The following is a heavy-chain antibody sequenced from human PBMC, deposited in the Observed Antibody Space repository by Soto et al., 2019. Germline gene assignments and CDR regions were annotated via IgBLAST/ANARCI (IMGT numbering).Heavy chain of an antibody. D-gene: IGHD6-13*01. CDR2: IHNNGAT. J-gene: IGHJ5*02. CDR1: GGSIDSGGYY. Sequence: SETLSLTGTISGGSIDSGGYYWSWIRQHPTEGLEWIGYIHNNGATYYNPSLTGRVSISADRSKTQFSLNVYSVNAEDTGVYYCARERAGYYWFAPLGPGVLLTVSS. V-gene: IGHV4-31*03. CDR3: ARERAGYYWFAP.